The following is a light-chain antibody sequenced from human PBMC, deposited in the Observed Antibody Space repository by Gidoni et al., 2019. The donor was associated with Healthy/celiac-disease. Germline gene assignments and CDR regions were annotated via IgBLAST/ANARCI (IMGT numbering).Light chain of an antibody. J-gene: IGLJ3*02. Sequence: QSALTQPASVSGSHMQSITISCTGTSSDVGSYNLVSWYQQHPGKAPKLMIYEVIKRPSGVSNRFSGSKSGNTASLTISGLQAEDEADYYCCSYAGSSTWVFGGGTKLTVL. CDR2: EVI. V-gene: IGLV2-23*02. CDR3: CSYAGSSTWV. CDR1: SSDVGSYNL.